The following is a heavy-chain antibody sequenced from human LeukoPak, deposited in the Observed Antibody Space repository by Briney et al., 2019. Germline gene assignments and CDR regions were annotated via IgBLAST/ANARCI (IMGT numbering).Heavy chain of an antibody. CDR2: VSSSTGNP. CDR1: GYSFTTLA. Sequence: ASVKVSCKASGYSFTTLAINWVRQAPGQGLEWMGWVSSSTGNPTYAQGFTGRFVFSVDTSVTTAYLQINNLKAEDTVVYYCARDARMDYWGQGTLVTVSS. D-gene: IGHD2/OR15-2a*01. J-gene: IGHJ4*02. CDR3: ARDARMDY. V-gene: IGHV7-4-1*02.